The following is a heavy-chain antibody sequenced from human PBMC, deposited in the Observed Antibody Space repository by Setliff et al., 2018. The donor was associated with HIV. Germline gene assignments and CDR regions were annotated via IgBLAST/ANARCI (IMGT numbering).Heavy chain of an antibody. CDR3: ARVVPLRDSSGSIDY. D-gene: IGHD6-19*01. J-gene: IGHJ4*02. CDR1: GGSISSYY. V-gene: IGHV4-59*01. Sequence: SETLSLTCTVSGGSISSYYWSRIRQPPGKGLEWIGYIYYSGSTNYNPSLKSRVTISVDTSKNQFSLKLSSVTAADTAVYYCARVVPLRDSSGSIDYWGQGTLGTSPQ. CDR2: IYYSGST.